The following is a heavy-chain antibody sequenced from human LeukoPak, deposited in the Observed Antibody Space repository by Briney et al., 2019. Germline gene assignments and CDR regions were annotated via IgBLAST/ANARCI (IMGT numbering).Heavy chain of an antibody. Sequence: RGSLRLSCAASGFTVSSNYMSWVRQAPGKGLEWVSVIYNGGSTYYADSVKGRFTISRDNSKNTLYLQINSLRVEDTAVYHCASKSSSGWYSRYWGQGTLVTVSS. CDR3: ASKSSSGWYSRY. V-gene: IGHV3-53*01. CDR1: GFTVSSNY. J-gene: IGHJ4*02. CDR2: IYNGGST. D-gene: IGHD6-19*01.